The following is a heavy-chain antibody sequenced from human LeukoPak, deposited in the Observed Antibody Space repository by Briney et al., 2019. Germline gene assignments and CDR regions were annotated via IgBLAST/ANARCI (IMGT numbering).Heavy chain of an antibody. J-gene: IGHJ4*02. CDR2: IYFSGST. V-gene: IGHV4-59*01. Sequence: SETLSLTCTVSGGSIRSYYWSWIRQPPGKGLEWIGYIYFSGSTSYNPSLRSRVTISVDRSKNQFSLKLSSVAAADTAVYYCARSYDTNFDYWGQGTLVTVSS. CDR3: ARSYDTNFDY. D-gene: IGHD3-3*01. CDR1: GGSIRSYY.